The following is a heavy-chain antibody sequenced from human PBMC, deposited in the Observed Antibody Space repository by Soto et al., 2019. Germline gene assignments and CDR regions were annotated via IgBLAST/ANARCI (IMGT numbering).Heavy chain of an antibody. CDR1: GGNFSSYA. CDR2: IIPIFGTA. D-gene: IGHD2-2*01. J-gene: IGHJ6*02. Sequence: QVQLVQSGAEVKKPGSSVKVSCKASGGNFSSYAISWVRQAPGQGLEWMGGIIPIFGTANYAQKFQGRVTITADESKSTAYMELSSLRSEDTAVYYCARDIVVVPAAINYYYYGMDVWGQGTTVIVSS. V-gene: IGHV1-69*01. CDR3: ARDIVVVPAAINYYYYGMDV.